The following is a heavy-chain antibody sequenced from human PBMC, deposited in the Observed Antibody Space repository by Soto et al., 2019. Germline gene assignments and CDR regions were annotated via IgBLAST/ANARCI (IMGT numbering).Heavy chain of an antibody. Sequence: QGQLVQSGAEGKKPGSSVKVSCKASVGTVSSYAISWVRQAPGQGREWMGAFIPIFGTANYAQKFHGRVTITADKSTSTAYMELSSMRSEDTAVYYCARQGRSGWSEYDYYYGMDVWGQGTTVTVSS. J-gene: IGHJ6*02. CDR3: ARQGRSGWSEYDYYYGMDV. CDR1: VGTVSSYA. V-gene: IGHV1-69*06. CDR2: FIPIFGTA. D-gene: IGHD6-19*01.